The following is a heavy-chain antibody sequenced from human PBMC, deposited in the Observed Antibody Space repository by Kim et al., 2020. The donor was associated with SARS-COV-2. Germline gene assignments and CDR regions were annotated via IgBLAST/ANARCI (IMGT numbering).Heavy chain of an antibody. V-gene: IGHV3-15*01. CDR3: TGGTKHGFIVVITPSFDY. CDR2: IKSKTDGGTT. D-gene: IGHD3-22*01. CDR1: GFTFSNAW. Sequence: GGSLRLSCAASGFTFSNAWMNWVRQAPGKGLEWVGRIKSKTDGGTTDYAAPVKGRFTISRDDSKNTLYLQMNSLKTEDTAVYYCTGGTKHGFIVVITPSFDYWGQGTLVTVSS. J-gene: IGHJ4*02.